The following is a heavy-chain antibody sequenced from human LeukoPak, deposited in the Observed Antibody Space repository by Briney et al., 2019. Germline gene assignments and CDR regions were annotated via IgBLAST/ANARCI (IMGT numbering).Heavy chain of an antibody. V-gene: IGHV3-74*01. D-gene: IGHD2-2*01. Sequence: GGSLRLSCAASGFTFSSKWMHWVRQSPAKGLVWVSHINSDGSNTNYADSVKGRFTISRDNAKNTLYLQLNSLRAEDTAVYYCARGGCSSTSCLDYWGQGTLVTVSS. CDR2: INSDGSNT. CDR1: GFTFSSKW. CDR3: ARGGCSSTSCLDY. J-gene: IGHJ4*02.